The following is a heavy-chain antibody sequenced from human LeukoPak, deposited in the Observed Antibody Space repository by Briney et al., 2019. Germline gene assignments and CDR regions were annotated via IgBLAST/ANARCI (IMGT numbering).Heavy chain of an antibody. V-gene: IGHV4-38-2*02. CDR3: ARELYYGSGHWFDP. CDR1: GYSISSGYY. CDR2: IYTSGST. Sequence: PSETLSLTCTVSGYSISSGYYWGWIRQPPGKGLEWIGSIYTSGSTNYNPSLKSRVTISVDTSKNQFSLKLSSVTAADTAVYYCARELYYGSGHWFDPWGQGTLVTVSS. J-gene: IGHJ5*02. D-gene: IGHD3-10*01.